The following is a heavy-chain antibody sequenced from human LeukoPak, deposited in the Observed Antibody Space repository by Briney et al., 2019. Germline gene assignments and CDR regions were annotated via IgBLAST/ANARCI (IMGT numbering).Heavy chain of an antibody. J-gene: IGHJ4*02. CDR2: IYYSGST. V-gene: IGHV4-39*07. Sequence: SETLSLTCTVSGGSISSSSYYWGWIRQPPGKGLEWIGSIYYSGSTYYNPSLKSRVTISVDTSKNQFSLKLSSVTAADTAVYYCARDKNGYYYDSSGYYVFDYWGQGTLVTVSS. CDR1: GGSISSSSYY. D-gene: IGHD3-22*01. CDR3: ARDKNGYYYDSSGYYVFDY.